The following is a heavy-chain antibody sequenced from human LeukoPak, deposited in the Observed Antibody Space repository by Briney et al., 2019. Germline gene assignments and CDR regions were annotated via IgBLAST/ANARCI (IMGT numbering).Heavy chain of an antibody. V-gene: IGHV3-30*18. CDR1: GFTFSSYG. J-gene: IGHJ6*02. D-gene: IGHD1-26*01. Sequence: SGGSLRLSYAASGFTFSSYGMHWVRQAPGKGLEWVAVISYDGSNKYYADSVKGRFTISRDNSKNTLYLQMNSLRAEDTAVYYCANPVGATPRYGMDVWGQGTTVTVSS. CDR3: ANPVGATPRYGMDV. CDR2: ISYDGSNK.